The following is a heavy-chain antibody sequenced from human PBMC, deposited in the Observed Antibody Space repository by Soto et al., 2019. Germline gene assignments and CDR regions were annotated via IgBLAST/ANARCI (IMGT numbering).Heavy chain of an antibody. CDR1: GGSISNYY. CDR3: ARNFTIGNNWNHFER. J-gene: IGHJ4*01. D-gene: IGHD1-1*01. V-gene: IGHV4-59*01. Sequence: ETLSLTCTVSGGSISNYYWGWIRQPPGKGLEFIGYIFYSGITNYNPSLENRLTISIDTSKNQFSLKLSSVTAADTALYFCARNFTIGNNWNHFERWGHGDPVTVSS. CDR2: IFYSGIT.